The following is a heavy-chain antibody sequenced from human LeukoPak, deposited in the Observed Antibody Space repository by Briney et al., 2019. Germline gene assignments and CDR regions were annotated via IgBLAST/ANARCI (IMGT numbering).Heavy chain of an antibody. CDR1: GFSFPCYW. J-gene: IGHJ5*02. D-gene: IGHD5-18*01. V-gene: IGHV5-51*01. CDR2: NYPGDSDT. CDR3: AKSVDTAMVTLSYNWFDP. Sequence: PGESLKISCKGSGFSFPCYWIGWVRQMPGKGLEWMVINYPGDSDTRHSTSFQGQVPIPAGKSIRTPYLQWSSRKGSDTAMDYCAKSVDTAMVTLSYNWFDPWGQGTLVTVSS.